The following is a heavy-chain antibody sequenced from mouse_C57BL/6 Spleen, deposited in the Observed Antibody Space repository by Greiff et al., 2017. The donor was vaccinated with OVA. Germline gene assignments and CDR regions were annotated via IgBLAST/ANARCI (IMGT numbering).Heavy chain of an antibody. Sequence: VHLVESGAELVKPGASVKLSCKASGSTFTEYTIHWVKQRSGQGLEWIGWFYPGSGSIKYNEKFKDKATLTADKSSSTVYMELSRLTSEDSAVYFCARHEGAYYYGYFDVWGTGTTVTVSS. CDR2: FYPGSGSI. J-gene: IGHJ1*03. CDR3: ARHEGAYYYGYFDV. CDR1: GSTFTEYT. D-gene: IGHD1-1*01. V-gene: IGHV1-62-2*01.